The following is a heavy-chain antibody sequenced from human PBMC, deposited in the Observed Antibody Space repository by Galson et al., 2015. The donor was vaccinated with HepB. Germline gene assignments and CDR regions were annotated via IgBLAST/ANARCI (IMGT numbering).Heavy chain of an antibody. CDR2: ISSGSGTI. D-gene: IGHD7-27*01. Sequence: LRLSCAASGFTFSSYSMNWVRQAPGKGLEWISHISSGSGTIYYADSVKGRFTISRDNAKNSLYLHMNSLRDEDTAVYYCTRPGNWGPDEYWGQGTLVTVSS. CDR1: GFTFSSYS. J-gene: IGHJ4*02. CDR3: TRPGNWGPDEY. V-gene: IGHV3-48*02.